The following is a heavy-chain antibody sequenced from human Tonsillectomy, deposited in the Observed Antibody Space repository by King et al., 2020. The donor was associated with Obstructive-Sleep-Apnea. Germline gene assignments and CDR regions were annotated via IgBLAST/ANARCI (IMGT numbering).Heavy chain of an antibody. CDR3: ARYTYSNCSSTSCYGYYYYGMDV. CDR1: GYTFTSYG. D-gene: IGHD2-2*01. CDR2: ISAYNGNT. Sequence: QLVQSGAEVKKPGASVKVSCKASGYTFTSYGISWVRQAPGQGPEWMGWISAYNGNTNYAQKLQGRVTMTTDTSTSTVYMELRSLRSDDTAVYYCARYTYSNCSSTSCYGYYYYGMDVWGQGTTVTVSS. J-gene: IGHJ6*02. V-gene: IGHV1-18*04.